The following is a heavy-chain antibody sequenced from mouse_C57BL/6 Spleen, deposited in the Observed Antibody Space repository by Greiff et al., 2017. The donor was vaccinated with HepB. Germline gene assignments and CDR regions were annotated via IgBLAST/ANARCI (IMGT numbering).Heavy chain of an antibody. CDR1: GFTFSSYT. J-gene: IGHJ2*01. CDR2: ISGGGGNT. CDR3: ARLLFNYFDY. D-gene: IGHD1-1*02. V-gene: IGHV5-9*01. Sequence: EVMLVESGGGLVKPGGSLKLSCAASGFTFSSYTMSWVRQTPEKRLEWVATISGGGGNTYYPDSVKGRFTISRDNAKNTLYLQMSSLRSEDTALYYCARLLFNYFDYWGQGTTLTVSS.